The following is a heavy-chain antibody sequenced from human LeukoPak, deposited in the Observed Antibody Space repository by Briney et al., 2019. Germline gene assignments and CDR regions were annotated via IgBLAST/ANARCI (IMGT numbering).Heavy chain of an antibody. CDR3: VKESLEGDT. D-gene: IGHD1-1*01. CDR2: VRYDGDLQ. V-gene: IGHV3-30*02. Sequence: GGSLRLSCAASGFTFSSYGMHWVRQAPGKGLDWVAFVRYDGDLQFHADSVQGRFTISRDNSKNTVDLQMNRLRIEDTAVYYCVKESLEGDTWGQGTLVTVSP. J-gene: IGHJ5*02. CDR1: GFTFSSYG.